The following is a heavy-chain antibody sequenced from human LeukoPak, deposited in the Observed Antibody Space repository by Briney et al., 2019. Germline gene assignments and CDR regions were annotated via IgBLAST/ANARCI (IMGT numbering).Heavy chain of an antibody. Sequence: SETLSLTCTVSGGSISSYYWSWIRLPAGKGLEWSGRIYTSGSTNYNPSLKSRVTMSVDTSKNQFSLKLSSVTAADTAVYYCAREVIRSATTMVRGVIITDWFDPWGQGTLVTVSS. CDR1: GGSISSYY. CDR2: IYTSGST. D-gene: IGHD3-10*01. CDR3: AREVIRSATTMVRGVIITDWFDP. J-gene: IGHJ5*02. V-gene: IGHV4-4*07.